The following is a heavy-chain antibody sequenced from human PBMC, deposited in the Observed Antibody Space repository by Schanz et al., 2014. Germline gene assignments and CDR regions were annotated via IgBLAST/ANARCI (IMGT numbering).Heavy chain of an antibody. J-gene: IGHJ4*02. CDR1: GFTFSTYW. D-gene: IGHD6-13*01. CDR2: LTGSGTTT. V-gene: IGHV3-23*04. Sequence: EVQLVESGGGLVQPGGSLRLSCAASGFTFSTYWMHWVRQAPGKGLVWVSALTGSGTTTYYADSVKGRFTISRDNSKNTLDLQMNSLRAEDTAIYYCAKDLAAVGVFDYWGQGSLVTVSP. CDR3: AKDLAAVGVFDY.